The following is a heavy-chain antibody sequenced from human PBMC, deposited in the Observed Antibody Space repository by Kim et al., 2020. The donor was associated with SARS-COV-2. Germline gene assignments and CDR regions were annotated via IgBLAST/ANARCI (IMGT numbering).Heavy chain of an antibody. CDR3: TRHVDIALADTWDY. V-gene: IGHV3-73*01. J-gene: IGHJ4*01. CDR2: IRSKANSYAT. D-gene: IGHD6-19*01. Sequence: GGSLRLSCAASGFTFSGYAMHWVRQASGNGLEWVGRIRSKANSYATAYAASVKGRFTISRADTKNTAYLHMNSLKTEDTAVYYCTRHVDIALADTWDYWG. CDR1: GFTFSGYA.